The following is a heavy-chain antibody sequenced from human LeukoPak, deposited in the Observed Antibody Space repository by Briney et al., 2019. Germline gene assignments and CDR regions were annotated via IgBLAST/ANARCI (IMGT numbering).Heavy chain of an antibody. CDR2: ISSTDAGT. J-gene: IGHJ4*02. CDR3: AKDYYYDSSGYDY. V-gene: IGHV3-23*01. Sequence: HPGGSLRLSCAASGFSLSSYAMSWVRQAPGKGLEWVSAISSTDAGTYHADSVRGRFTISRDNARNSLYLQMNSLRAEDTALYYCAKDYYYDSSGYDYWGQGTLVTVSS. CDR1: GFSLSSYA. D-gene: IGHD3-22*01.